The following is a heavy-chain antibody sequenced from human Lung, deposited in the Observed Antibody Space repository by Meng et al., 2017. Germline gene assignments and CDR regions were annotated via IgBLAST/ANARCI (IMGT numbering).Heavy chain of an antibody. Sequence: QGRLPRWGAGLLKPSETLSLTCVVSGGSFSDYYWSWIRQPPGKGLEWIGEINHSGSTNYNPSLESRATISVDTSQNNLSLKLSSVTAADSAVYYCARGPTTMAHDFDYWGQGTLVTVSS. D-gene: IGHD4-11*01. J-gene: IGHJ4*02. CDR1: GGSFSDYY. CDR2: INHSGST. CDR3: ARGPTTMAHDFDY. V-gene: IGHV4-34*01.